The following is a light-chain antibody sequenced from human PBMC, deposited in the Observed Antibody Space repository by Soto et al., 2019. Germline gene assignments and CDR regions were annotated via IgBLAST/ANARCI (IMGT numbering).Light chain of an antibody. V-gene: IGKV1-5*01. CDR3: QQYNSYQGT. CDR1: QSISSW. Sequence: DIQMTQSPSTLSASVGDRVTITCRASQSISSWLAWYQQKPGKAPKLLIYDASSLESGVPSRFSGSGSGTEFTITISSLQPDDFATYYCQQYNSYQGTFGQGTKVDIK. J-gene: IGKJ1*01. CDR2: DAS.